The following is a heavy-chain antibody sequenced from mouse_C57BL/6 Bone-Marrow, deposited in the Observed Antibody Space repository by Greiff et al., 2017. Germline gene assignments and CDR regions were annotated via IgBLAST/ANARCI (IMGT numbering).Heavy chain of an antibody. V-gene: IGHV1-22*01. CDR2: INPNNGGT. CDR1: GYTFTDYN. CDR3: ARWVYDDGSRGWFAD. Sequence: EVQLQQSGPELVKPGASVKMSCKASGYTFTDYNMHWVKQSHGKSLEWIGYINPNNGGTSYNQKFKGKATLTVNKSSSTAYMELRSLTSEDSAVYYCARWVYDDGSRGWFADWGQGTPVTVSA. J-gene: IGHJ3*01. D-gene: IGHD1-1*01.